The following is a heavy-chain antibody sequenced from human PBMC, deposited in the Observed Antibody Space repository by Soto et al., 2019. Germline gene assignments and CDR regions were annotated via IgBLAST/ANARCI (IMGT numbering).Heavy chain of an antibody. J-gene: IGHJ6*02. CDR2: FIPIFGTA. V-gene: IGHV1-69*12. CDR3: ARDLWSAGMEGQSGREV. D-gene: IGHD1-1*01. Sequence: QVQLVQSGAEVKKPGSSVKVSCKASGGTFSSYAISWVRQSPGQGLEWMGGFIPIFGTANYAQKFQGRVTTTADECTSTAYKELSSLRSEDMAVYYWARDLWSAGMEGQSGREVWGQGTTVTVSS. CDR1: GGTFSSYA.